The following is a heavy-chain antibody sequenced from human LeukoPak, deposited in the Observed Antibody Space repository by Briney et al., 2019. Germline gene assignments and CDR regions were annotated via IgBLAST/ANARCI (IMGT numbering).Heavy chain of an antibody. CDR1: RFTFSTYT. Sequence: GGSLRLSCAASRFTFSTYTMNWVRQAPGKGLEWVAAIWPDGSYKYYADSVKGRFTISRDNSKNTVYLQMNTLRDEDTAVYYCARAVGPFDYWGQGTLVTVSS. J-gene: IGHJ4*02. V-gene: IGHV3-33*08. D-gene: IGHD3-16*01. CDR2: IWPDGSYK. CDR3: ARAVGPFDY.